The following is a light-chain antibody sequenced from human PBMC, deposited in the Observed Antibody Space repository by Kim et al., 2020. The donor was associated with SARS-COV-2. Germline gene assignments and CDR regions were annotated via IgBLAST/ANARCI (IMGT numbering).Light chain of an antibody. Sequence: ALGKTVTITCQGDSLKTYFPTWDQQKPGQAPLLVIYGKNNRPLGISDRFDGSKSGNTASLTITGTQAEDEADYFCQCRDSSGKQLLFGGGTQLTVL. J-gene: IGLJ2*01. V-gene: IGLV3-19*01. CDR1: SLKTYF. CDR3: QCRDSSGKQLL. CDR2: GKN.